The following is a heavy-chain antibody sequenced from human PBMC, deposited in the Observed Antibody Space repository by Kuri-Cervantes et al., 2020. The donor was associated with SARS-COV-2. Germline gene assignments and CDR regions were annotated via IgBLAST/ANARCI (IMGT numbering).Heavy chain of an antibody. D-gene: IGHD3-10*01. V-gene: IGHV3-30-3*01. CDR2: ISYDGSNK. CDR3: ARDLAVGVGILWFGELLYPWYFDY. J-gene: IGHJ4*02. CDR1: AYKFGESA. Sequence: GESLKISCAASAYKFGESAIQRVRQAPGKGLEWVAVISYDGSNKYYADSVKGRFTISRDNSKNTLYLQMNSLRAEDTAVYYCARDLAVGVGILWFGELLYPWYFDYWGQGTLVTVSS.